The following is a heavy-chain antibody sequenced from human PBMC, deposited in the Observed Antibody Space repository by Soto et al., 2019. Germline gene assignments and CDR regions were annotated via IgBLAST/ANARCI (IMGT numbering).Heavy chain of an antibody. CDR1: GFSLSTSEVG. CDR3: AHAPGIAVTTNWFDP. V-gene: IGHV2-5*02. D-gene: IGHD6-19*01. CDR2: IYWDDDK. Sequence: QITLKESGPTLVKPTQTLTLTCTFSGFSLSTSEVGVGWIRQPPGKALQWLAIIYWDDDKRYSPSLKSRLTITKDTSKNPVVLTMTNMDPVDTATYYCAHAPGIAVTTNWFDPRGQGILVTVSS. J-gene: IGHJ5*02.